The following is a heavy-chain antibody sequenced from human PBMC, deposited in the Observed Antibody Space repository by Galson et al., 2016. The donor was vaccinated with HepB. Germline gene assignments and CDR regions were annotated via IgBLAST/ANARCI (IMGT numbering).Heavy chain of an antibody. CDR1: GFTFSSYA. CDR2: ISFDGSNN. J-gene: IGHJ4*02. Sequence: SLRLSCAASGFTFSSYAMHWVRQAPGKGLEWVAVISFDGSNNFCADSVKGRFTISRDNSKSTLYLQMDSLRAEDTAVYYCARDDDYVWGTYRYTRTVPQYYFDYWGQGTLVTVSS. D-gene: IGHD3-16*02. V-gene: IGHV3-30-3*01. CDR3: ARDDDYVWGTYRYTRTVPQYYFDY.